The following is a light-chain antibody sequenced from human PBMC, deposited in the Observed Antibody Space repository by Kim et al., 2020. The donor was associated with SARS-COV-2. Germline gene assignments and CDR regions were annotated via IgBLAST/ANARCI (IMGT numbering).Light chain of an antibody. V-gene: IGKV1-39*01. J-gene: IGKJ4*01. CDR3: QQSHSTSLT. CDR1: QSISSY. CDR2: AAS. Sequence: DIQMTQSPSSLSASVGDRVTITCRASQSISSYLNWYQQKPGKAPKLLIYAASSLQSGVPSRFSGSGSGTDLTLTISSLQPEDFATYYCQQSHSTSLTFGGGTKVDIK.